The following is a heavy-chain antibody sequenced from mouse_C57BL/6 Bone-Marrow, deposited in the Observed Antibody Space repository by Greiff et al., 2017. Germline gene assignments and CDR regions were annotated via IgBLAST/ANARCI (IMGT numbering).Heavy chain of an antibody. V-gene: IGHV1-15*01. J-gene: IGHJ3*01. CDR3: TRYRGSWFAY. Sequence: QVQLKESGAELVRPGASVTLSCKASGYTFTDYEMHWVKQTPVHGLEWIGAIDPETGGTAYNQKFKGKAILTADKSSSTAYMGLRSLTSEDSAVYYCTRYRGSWFAYWGQGTLVTVSA. CDR1: GYTFTDYE. CDR2: IDPETGGT.